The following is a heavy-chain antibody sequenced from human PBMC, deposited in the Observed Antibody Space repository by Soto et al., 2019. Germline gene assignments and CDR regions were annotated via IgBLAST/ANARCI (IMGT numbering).Heavy chain of an antibody. CDR2: INPNSGAT. Sequence: GASVKVSCKASGFNFAGYFLHWVREAPGQGLEWMGWINPNSGATKDAQKFQGRVTMTWDTSISSAYIELVSLRFDDAAVYYCARAVRGSSQEFDNWGQGTRVTVSS. CDR1: GFNFAGYF. J-gene: IGHJ4*02. D-gene: IGHD3-10*01. V-gene: IGHV1-2*02. CDR3: ARAVRGSSQEFDN.